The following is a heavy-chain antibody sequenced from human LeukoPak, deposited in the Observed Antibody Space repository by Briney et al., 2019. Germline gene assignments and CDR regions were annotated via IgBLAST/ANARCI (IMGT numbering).Heavy chain of an antibody. J-gene: IGHJ4*02. CDR3: ASDPIAAAGNEAAPGDY. D-gene: IGHD6-13*01. Sequence: PSETLSLTCTVSGGSISSSSYYWGWIRQPPGKGLEWIGSIYYSGSTYYNPSLKSRVTISVDTSKNQFSLKLSSVTAADTAVYYCASDPIAAAGNEAAPGDYWGQGTLVTVSS. CDR2: IYYSGST. CDR1: GGSISSSSYY. V-gene: IGHV4-39*07.